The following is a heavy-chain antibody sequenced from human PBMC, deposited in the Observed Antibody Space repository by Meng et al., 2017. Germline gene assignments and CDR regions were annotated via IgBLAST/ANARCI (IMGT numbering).Heavy chain of an antibody. V-gene: IGHV3-33*01. J-gene: IGHJ3*01. CDR1: GFTFSSYG. CDR3: ARAYSSGWYFSCAFDF. D-gene: IGHD6-19*01. Sequence: GESLKISCAASGFTFSSYGMHWVRQAPGKGLEWVAVIWYDGSNKYYADSVKGRFTISRDNSKNTLYLQMNSLRAEDTAVYYCARAYSSGWYFSCAFDFWGQGTMVTVSS. CDR2: IWYDGSNK.